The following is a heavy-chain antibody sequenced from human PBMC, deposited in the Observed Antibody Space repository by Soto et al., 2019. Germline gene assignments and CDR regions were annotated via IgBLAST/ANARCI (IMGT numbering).Heavy chain of an antibody. D-gene: IGHD3-16*01. V-gene: IGHV1-2*02. CDR1: GYTFTDYF. CDR2: VNPDTGVA. J-gene: IGHJ4*02. CDR3: ARDPIRGGVPYFFDF. Sequence: GASVKVSCKASGYTFTDYFVHWVRLAPGQGLEWMGWVNPDTGVATFPQKFQGRVTVTRDASINTDYMALTHLTSEDTGIYYCARDPIRGGVPYFFDFWGRGTQVTVSS.